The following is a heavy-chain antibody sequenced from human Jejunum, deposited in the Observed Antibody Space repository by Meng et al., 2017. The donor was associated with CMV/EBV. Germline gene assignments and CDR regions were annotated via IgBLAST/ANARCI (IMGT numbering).Heavy chain of an antibody. D-gene: IGHD5-24*01. CDR2: INQSGST. CDR1: GGSFSCYF. J-gene: IGHJ5*02. V-gene: IGHV4-34*01. CDR3: ARVGGYRNNWFDP. Sequence: CAVSGGSFSCYFWGWIRQTPGKGLEWIGEINQSGSTTYNPSLKSRVTISVDTSKNQFSLRLDSVTAADTAVYYCARVGGYRNNWFDPWGQGTLVTVSS.